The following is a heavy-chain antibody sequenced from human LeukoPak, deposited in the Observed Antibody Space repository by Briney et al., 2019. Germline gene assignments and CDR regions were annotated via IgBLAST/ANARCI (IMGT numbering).Heavy chain of an antibody. Sequence: SETLSLTCSVSDDSITMYYWTWIRQPPGKGLEWIGYVDHTGSTNFNPSLNGRVSISRDTTKNLFSLRLRSVIAADTAVYFCARGRVSSSTWYSTYYYYFYMDVWGKGTTVTVSS. CDR2: VDHTGST. CDR3: ARGRVSSSTWYSTYYYYFYMDV. V-gene: IGHV4-59*01. D-gene: IGHD1-1*01. J-gene: IGHJ6*03. CDR1: DDSITMYY.